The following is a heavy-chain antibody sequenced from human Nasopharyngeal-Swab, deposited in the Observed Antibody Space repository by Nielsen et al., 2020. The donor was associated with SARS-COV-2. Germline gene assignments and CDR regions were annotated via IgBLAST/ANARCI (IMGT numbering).Heavy chain of an antibody. D-gene: IGHD3-10*01. V-gene: IGHV3-48*04. CDR2: ISSSSSTI. CDR3: ARDPGLYYYGSGSYNPLDY. Sequence: GGSLRLSCAASGFTFSSYSMNWVRQAPGKGLEWVSYISSSSSTIYYADSVKGRFTISRDNAKNSLYLQMNSLRAEDTAVYYCARDPGLYYYGSGSYNPLDYWGQGTLVTVSS. CDR1: GFTFSSYS. J-gene: IGHJ4*02.